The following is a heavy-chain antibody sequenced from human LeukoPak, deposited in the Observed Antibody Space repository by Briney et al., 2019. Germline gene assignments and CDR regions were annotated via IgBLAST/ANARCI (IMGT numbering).Heavy chain of an antibody. Sequence: PGGSLRLSCAASAFTFSNYEMNWVRQAPGKGLEWVSSVSGTGITTYYADSVKGRFTVSRDNSKDTVYLQMNSLRGEDTAVYYCAKELMGFDYWGQGSLVTVSS. CDR3: AKELMGFDY. D-gene: IGHD2-8*01. J-gene: IGHJ4*02. V-gene: IGHV3-23*01. CDR2: VSGTGITT. CDR1: AFTFSNYE.